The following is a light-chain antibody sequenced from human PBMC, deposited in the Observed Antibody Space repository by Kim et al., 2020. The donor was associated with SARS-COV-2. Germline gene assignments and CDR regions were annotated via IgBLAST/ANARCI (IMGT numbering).Light chain of an antibody. J-gene: IGKJ2*01. CDR2: DAS. CDR1: QSISSW. CDR3: QQYNSYSPYT. Sequence: ASVEDTVTITCRASQSISSWLAWYQQRLGKAPKLLIYDASTLESGVTSRFSGSGSGTEFTLTITSLQPDDFATYYCQQYNSYSPYTFGQGTKLEI. V-gene: IGKV1-5*01.